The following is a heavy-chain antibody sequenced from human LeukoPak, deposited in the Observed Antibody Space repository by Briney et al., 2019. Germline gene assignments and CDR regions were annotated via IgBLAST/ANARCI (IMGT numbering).Heavy chain of an antibody. V-gene: IGHV3-33*01. CDR3: ARSSSGYYYPYFDY. CDR1: GFTFSSYG. J-gene: IGHJ4*02. Sequence: GGSLRLSCAASGFTFSSYGMHWVRQAPGKGLEWVAVIWYDGSNKYYADSVKGRFTISRDNSKNTLYLQMNSLRAEDTAVYYCARSSSGYYYPYFDYWGQGTLVTVSS. CDR2: IWYDGSNK. D-gene: IGHD3-22*01.